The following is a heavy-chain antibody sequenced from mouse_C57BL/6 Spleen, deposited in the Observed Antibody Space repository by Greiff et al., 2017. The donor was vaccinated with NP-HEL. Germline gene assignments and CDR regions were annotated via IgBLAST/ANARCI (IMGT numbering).Heavy chain of an antibody. CDR1: GFTFSSYA. CDR2: ISDGGSYT. D-gene: IGHD1-1*01. V-gene: IGHV5-4*03. J-gene: IGHJ2*01. CDR3: ARGGYYGSGLDY. Sequence: EVKLVESGGGLVKPGGSLKLSCAASGFTFSSYAMSWVRQTPEKRLEWVATISDGGSYTYYPDNVKGRFTISRDNAKNNLYLQMGHLKSEDTAMYYCARGGYYGSGLDYWGQGTTLTVSS.